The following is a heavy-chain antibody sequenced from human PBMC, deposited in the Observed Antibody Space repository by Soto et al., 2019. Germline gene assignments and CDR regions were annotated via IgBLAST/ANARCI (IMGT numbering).Heavy chain of an antibody. Sequence: ASVKVSCKASGYTFTGYYMHWVRQAPGQGLEWMGWINPNSGGTNYAQKFQGWVTMTRDTSISTAYMELSRLRSDDTAVFYFARGGGYCSSTSCPNWFDPWGQGTLVTVSS. CDR2: INPNSGGT. CDR1: GYTFTGYY. D-gene: IGHD2-2*01. CDR3: ARGGGYCSSTSCPNWFDP. J-gene: IGHJ5*02. V-gene: IGHV1-2*04.